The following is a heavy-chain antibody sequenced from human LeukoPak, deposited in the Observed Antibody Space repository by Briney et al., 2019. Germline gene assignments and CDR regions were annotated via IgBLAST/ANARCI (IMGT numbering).Heavy chain of an antibody. CDR1: GYGFTNYW. V-gene: IGHV5-51*03. J-gene: IGHJ4*02. Sequence: PGESLKISCKASGYGFTNYWIAWVRQMPGEGLEWMGIIYPGDSDTRYSPSFQGQVTISADKSISAAYLQWNSLKASDTAMYYCARRRGYSSEGLDYWGQGTLVTVSS. CDR3: ARRRGYSSEGLDY. D-gene: IGHD5-12*01. CDR2: IYPGDSDT.